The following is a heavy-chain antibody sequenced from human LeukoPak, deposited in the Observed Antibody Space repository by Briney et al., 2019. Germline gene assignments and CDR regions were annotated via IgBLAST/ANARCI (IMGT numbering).Heavy chain of an antibody. Sequence: SVKVSCKASGGTFSSYAISWVRQAPGQGLEWMGGIIPIFGTANYAQKFQGRVTITADESTSTAYMELSSLRSEDTAVYYCARAAYCGGDCLGAFDIWGQGTMVTVSS. J-gene: IGHJ3*02. CDR3: ARAAYCGGDCLGAFDI. CDR1: GGTFSSYA. D-gene: IGHD2-21*02. CDR2: IIPIFGTA. V-gene: IGHV1-69*01.